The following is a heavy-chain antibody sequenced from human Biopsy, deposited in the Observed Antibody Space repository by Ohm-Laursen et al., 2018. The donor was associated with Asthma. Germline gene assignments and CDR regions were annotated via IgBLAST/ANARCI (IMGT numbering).Heavy chain of an antibody. CDR1: GGSINIGDYY. J-gene: IGHJ6*02. CDR3: VRQSGYRSGWPKLLFVYYGMDV. D-gene: IGHD6-19*01. V-gene: IGHV4-39*01. CDR2: LHYSGSPYYT. Sequence: SDTLSLTCTVSGGSINIGDYYWSWIRQHPVKGLEWIGRLHYSGSPYYTFYNPSLESLVTISLDASTNEFSLRLTYVTAADTAKYYCVRQSGYRSGWPKLLFVYYGMDVWGPGTTVTVSS.